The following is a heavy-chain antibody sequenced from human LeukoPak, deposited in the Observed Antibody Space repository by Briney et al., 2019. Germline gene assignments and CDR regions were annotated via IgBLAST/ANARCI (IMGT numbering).Heavy chain of an antibody. V-gene: IGHV3-7*01. J-gene: IGHJ4*02. Sequence: GGSLRLSCAASGFTFSSYWMSCVRQAPGKGLEWVANIKQDGSEKYYVDSVKGRFTISRDNAKNSLYLQMKSLRAEDTAVYYCASLYGDYVAHQTYTTPFDYWGQGTLVTVSS. CDR1: GFTFSSYW. CDR3: ASLYGDYVAHQTYTTPFDY. CDR2: IKQDGSEK. D-gene: IGHD4-17*01.